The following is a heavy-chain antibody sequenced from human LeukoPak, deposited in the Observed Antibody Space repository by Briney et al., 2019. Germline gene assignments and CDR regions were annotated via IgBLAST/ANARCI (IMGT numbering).Heavy chain of an antibody. V-gene: IGHV3-23*01. CDR3: AKMAREDGYNS. CDR2: ISGSGGSI. D-gene: IGHD5-24*01. J-gene: IGHJ4*02. Sequence: GGSLRLSCAASGFTFSSYAMSWVRQAPGKGLEWVSAISGSGGSIYYADSVKGRFTISRDNSKNTLYLQMNSLRAEDTAVYYRAKMAREDGYNSWGQGTLVTVSS. CDR1: GFTFSSYA.